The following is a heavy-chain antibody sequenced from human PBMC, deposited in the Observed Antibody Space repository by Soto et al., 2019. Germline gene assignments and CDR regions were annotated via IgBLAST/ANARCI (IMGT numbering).Heavy chain of an antibody. J-gene: IGHJ6*02. V-gene: IGHV5-51*07. CDR1: GYSFTSYW. Sequence: GESLKISCKGSGYSFTSYWIGWVHQMPGKGLEWMGIIYPGDSDTRYSPSFQGQVTISADKSISTAYLQWGSLKASDTAMYYCAGGGVRGVITRTRDYYGMDVWGQGTTVTVSS. D-gene: IGHD3-10*01. CDR2: IYPGDSDT. CDR3: AGGGVRGVITRTRDYYGMDV.